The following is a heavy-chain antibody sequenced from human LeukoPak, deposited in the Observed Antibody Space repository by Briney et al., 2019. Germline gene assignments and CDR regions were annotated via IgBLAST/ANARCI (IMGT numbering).Heavy chain of an antibody. CDR1: GFTFSSYA. V-gene: IGHV3-33*08. J-gene: IGHJ4*02. CDR3: ARDFGEGAAGVFDY. D-gene: IGHD6-13*01. Sequence: GGSLRLSCAASGFTFSSYAMHWVRQAPGKGLEWVAVIWYDGSNKYYADSVKGRFTISRDNSKNTLYLQMNSLRAEDTAVYYCARDFGEGAAGVFDYWGQGTLVTVSS. CDR2: IWYDGSNK.